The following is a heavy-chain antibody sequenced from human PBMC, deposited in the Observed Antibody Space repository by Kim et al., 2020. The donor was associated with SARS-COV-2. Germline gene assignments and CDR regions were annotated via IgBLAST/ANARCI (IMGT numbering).Heavy chain of an antibody. Sequence: GGSLRLSCTASGFTFGDYAMSWVRQAPGKGLEWVGFIRSKAYGGTTEYAASVKGRFTISRDDSKSIAYLQMNSLKTEDTAVYYCTRDPGIAVAPTRGGMDVWGQGTTVTVSS. J-gene: IGHJ6*02. CDR3: TRDPGIAVAPTRGGMDV. CDR1: GFTFGDYA. D-gene: IGHD6-19*01. V-gene: IGHV3-49*04. CDR2: IRSKAYGGTT.